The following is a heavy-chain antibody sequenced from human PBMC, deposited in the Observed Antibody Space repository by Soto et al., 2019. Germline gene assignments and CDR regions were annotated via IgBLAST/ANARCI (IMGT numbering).Heavy chain of an antibody. J-gene: IGHJ5*02. Sequence: SETLSLTCAVSGGSISSSNWWSWVRQPPGKVLGWIGEIYHSGSTNYNPSLKSRVTISVDKSKNQFSLKLSSVTAADTAVYYCASFNSWDSKSFDPWGQGTLVTVSS. CDR2: IYHSGST. CDR3: ASFNSWDSKSFDP. D-gene: IGHD1-26*01. V-gene: IGHV4-4*02. CDR1: GGSISSSNW.